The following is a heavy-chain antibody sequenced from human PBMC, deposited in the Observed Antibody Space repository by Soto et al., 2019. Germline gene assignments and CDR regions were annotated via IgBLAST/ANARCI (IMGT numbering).Heavy chain of an antibody. D-gene: IGHD6-13*01. J-gene: IGHJ4*02. Sequence: SETLSLTCTVSGGSISSGGYYWSWIRQHPGKGLEWIGYIYYSGSTYYNPSLKSRVTISVDTSKNQFSLNLSSVTAADTAVYYCARALGSSWSPVGYYFDYWGQGTLVTVSS. CDR1: GGSISSGGYY. V-gene: IGHV4-31*03. CDR3: ARALGSSWSPVGYYFDY. CDR2: IYYSGST.